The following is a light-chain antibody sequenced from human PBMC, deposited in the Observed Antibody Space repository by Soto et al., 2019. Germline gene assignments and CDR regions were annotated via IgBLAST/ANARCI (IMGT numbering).Light chain of an antibody. J-gene: IGKJ5*01. V-gene: IGKV3-15*01. CDR2: AAS. Sequence: IVMTQSPATLSVSPGDRATLSCRASQSINSNLAWYQQQPGQAPRLLIYAASTRATAVPDRFSGSGSGTDFTLTITSLQSDHFAVYFCQQYTDWPITFGQGTRLEI. CDR1: QSINSN. CDR3: QQYTDWPIT.